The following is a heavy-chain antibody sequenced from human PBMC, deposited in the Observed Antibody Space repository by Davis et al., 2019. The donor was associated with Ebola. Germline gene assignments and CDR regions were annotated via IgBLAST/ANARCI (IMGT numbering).Heavy chain of an antibody. CDR3: ARLWVEMATIYYYGMDV. Sequence: ASVKVSCKASGYTFTSYAMNWVRQAPGQGLEWMGWINPNSGGTNYAQKFQGRVTMTRDTSISTAYMELSRLRSDDTAVYYCARLWVEMATIYYYGMDVWGQGTTVTVSS. CDR1: GYTFTSYA. V-gene: IGHV1-2*02. CDR2: INPNSGGT. D-gene: IGHD5-24*01. J-gene: IGHJ6*02.